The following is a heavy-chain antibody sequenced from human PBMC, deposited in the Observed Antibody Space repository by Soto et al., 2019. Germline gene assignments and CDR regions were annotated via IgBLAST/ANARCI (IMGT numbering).Heavy chain of an antibody. CDR3: ARRRGISSSSPDNYYYYMDV. CDR1: GGSISSYY. J-gene: IGHJ6*03. CDR2: IYYSGST. D-gene: IGHD6-6*01. V-gene: IGHV4-59*08. Sequence: SETLSLTCTVSGGSISSYYWSWIRQPPGKGLEWIGYIYYSGSTNYNPSLKSRVTISVDTSKNQFSLKLSSVTAADTAVYYCARRRGISSSSPDNYYYYMDVWGKGTTVTVSS.